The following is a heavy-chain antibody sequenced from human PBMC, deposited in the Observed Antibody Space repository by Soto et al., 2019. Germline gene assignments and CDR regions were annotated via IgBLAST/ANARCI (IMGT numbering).Heavy chain of an antibody. D-gene: IGHD4-17*01. J-gene: IGHJ6*03. CDR2: IYYSGST. CDR1: GGSISSSSYY. CDR3: ARGALVTTGLNYYYYMDV. V-gene: IGHV4-39*01. Sequence: SETLSLTCTVSGGSISSSSYYWGWIRQPPGKGLEWIGSIYYSGSTYYNPSLKSRVTISVDTSKNQFSLKLSSVTAADTAVYYCARGALVTTGLNYYYYMDVWGKGTTVTVSS.